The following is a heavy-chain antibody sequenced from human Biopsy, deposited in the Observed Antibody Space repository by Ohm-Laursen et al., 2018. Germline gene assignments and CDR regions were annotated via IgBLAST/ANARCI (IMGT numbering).Heavy chain of an antibody. V-gene: IGHV3-15*01. CDR1: GLTFTTAL. J-gene: IGHJ4*02. CDR3: TTYQY. Sequence: GSLRLSCAASGLTFTTALMSWVRQAPGKGLEWVGRIKSKTDGGTIDYAASVKGGIIISRDDSKKTVYLQMNNLKTEDTGVYYCTTYQYWGQGTLVTVSS. CDR2: IKSKTDGGTI. D-gene: IGHD3-16*02.